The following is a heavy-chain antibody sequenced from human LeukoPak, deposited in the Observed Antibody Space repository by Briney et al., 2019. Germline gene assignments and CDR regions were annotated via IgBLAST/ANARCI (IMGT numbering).Heavy chain of an antibody. CDR2: MNPNSGNT. CDR3: ARRYCSSTSCHYFDY. D-gene: IGHD2-2*01. V-gene: IGHV1-8*01. CDR1: GYTFTSYD. J-gene: IGHJ4*02. Sequence: ASVKVSCKASGYTFTSYDINWVRQATGQGLEWMGWMNPNSGNTGYAQKFQGRVTMTGNTSISAAFMELSSLRFEDTAVFYCARRYCSSTSCHYFDYWGQGTLVTVSS.